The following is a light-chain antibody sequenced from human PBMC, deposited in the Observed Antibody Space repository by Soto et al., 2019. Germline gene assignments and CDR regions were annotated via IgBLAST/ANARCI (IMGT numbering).Light chain of an antibody. J-gene: IGLJ1*01. Sequence: QSALTQPPSASGSPGQPVTISCTGTSSDVGGYNYVSGCQQHPVKAPKLMIYEVSKRPSGVPERFSGSKSGNTASLTVSGLQAEDEADYSCTSYACSHNYDVGNGTKVTV. CDR3: TSYACSHNYD. CDR2: EVS. CDR1: SSDVGGYNY. V-gene: IGLV2-8*01.